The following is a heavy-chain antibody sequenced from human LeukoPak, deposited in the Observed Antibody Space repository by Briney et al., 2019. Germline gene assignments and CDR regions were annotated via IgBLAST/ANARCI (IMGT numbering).Heavy chain of an antibody. D-gene: IGHD5-12*01. V-gene: IGHV1-69*01. CDR3: ARDITVATISNWFDP. CDR1: GGTFSSYA. J-gene: IGHJ5*02. CDR2: IVPIFGTA. Sequence: ASVKVSCKASGGTFSSYAISWVRQAPGRGLEWMGGIVPIFGTANYAQKFQGRVTITADESTSTAYMELSSLRSEDTAVYYCARDITVATISNWFDPWGQGTLVTVSS.